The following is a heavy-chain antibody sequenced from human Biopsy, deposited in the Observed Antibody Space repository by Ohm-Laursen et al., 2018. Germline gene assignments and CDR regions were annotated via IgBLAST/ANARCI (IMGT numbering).Heavy chain of an antibody. CDR2: INPRGGGA. J-gene: IGHJ4*02. V-gene: IGHV1-46*01. CDR1: GYTFTNYF. CDR3: TRSQGYYFVH. Sequence: ASVKVSCKASGYTFTNYFVHWVRQAPGQGLQWMGIINPRGGGATSPQRFQDRVTMTRDMSTSTVYMELSSLRSDDTAIYYCTRSQGYYFVHWGQGTLVSVSS.